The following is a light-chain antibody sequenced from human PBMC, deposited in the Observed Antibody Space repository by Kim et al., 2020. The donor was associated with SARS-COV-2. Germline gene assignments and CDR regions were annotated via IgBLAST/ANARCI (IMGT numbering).Light chain of an antibody. CDR3: QQSYNTPV. J-gene: IGKJ3*01. CDR1: QTIDKY. CDR2: GVA. V-gene: IGKV1-39*01. Sequence: ASVRDRVTITCRARQTIDKYLNWYPQKAGKAPKLLIYGVANLQSGVPSRFSVSGSGTEFPLTISPLQPEDFAIYYCQQSYNTPVFGPGTKVDIK.